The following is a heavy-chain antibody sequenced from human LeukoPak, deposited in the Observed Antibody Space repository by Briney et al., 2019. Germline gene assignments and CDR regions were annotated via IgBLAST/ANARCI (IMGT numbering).Heavy chain of an antibody. Sequence: ASVKVSCKASGYTFTSSNIHWVQQATEQGLEWMGWMNPNSGDTGFALKFQGRVTMTRNTAISTAYMELSSLTSEDTAVYYCARIKFDYDILTGFYSYWYFDLWGRGTLVTVSS. CDR1: GYTFTSSN. V-gene: IGHV1-8*01. J-gene: IGHJ2*01. CDR2: MNPNSGDT. D-gene: IGHD3-9*01. CDR3: ARIKFDYDILTGFYSYWYFDL.